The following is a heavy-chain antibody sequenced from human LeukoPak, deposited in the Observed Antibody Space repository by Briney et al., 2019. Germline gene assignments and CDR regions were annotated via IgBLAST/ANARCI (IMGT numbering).Heavy chain of an antibody. D-gene: IGHD2-21*02. Sequence: PGGSLRLSCAASGFTFSNYEMHWVRQAPGKGLEWVSYISSSGSDIYYADSVKGRFTISRDNSKNTLYLQMNSLRAEDTAVYYCAREFHIVVVTPAFDIWGQGTMVTVSS. V-gene: IGHV3-48*03. J-gene: IGHJ3*02. CDR3: AREFHIVVVTPAFDI. CDR2: ISSSGSDI. CDR1: GFTFSNYE.